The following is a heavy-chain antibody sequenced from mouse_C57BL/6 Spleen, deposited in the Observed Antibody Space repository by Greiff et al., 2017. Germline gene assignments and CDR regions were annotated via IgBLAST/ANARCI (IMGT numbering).Heavy chain of an antibody. CDR1: GYTFTDYY. CDR3: PRGLLTGYFDG. Sequence: VQLQQSGPELVKPGASVKMSCKASGYTFTDYYMHWVKQSHGKSLEWIGYIHPNNGGTSYNQKFKGKATLTVNKSSSTAYMELRSLTSEDSAVYASPRGLLTGYFDGWGTGTTVTVSA. D-gene: IGHD3-1*01. V-gene: IGHV1-22*01. CDR2: IHPNNGGT. J-gene: IGHJ1*03.